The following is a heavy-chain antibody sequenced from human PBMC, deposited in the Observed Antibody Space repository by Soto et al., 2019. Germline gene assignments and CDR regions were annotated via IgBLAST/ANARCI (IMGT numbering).Heavy chain of an antibody. CDR3: TRHLPLYDSSGYYYYFDY. J-gene: IGHJ4*02. Sequence: EVQLVDSGGGLVQPGGSLKLSCAASGFTFSGSSMHWVRQASGKGLEWVGRIRSKANSFATAYGASVKGRFTISRDDSKNMAYLQMNSLKTEDTAVYYCTRHLPLYDSSGYYYYFDYWGQGTLVTVSS. D-gene: IGHD3-22*01. CDR1: GFTFSGSS. V-gene: IGHV3-73*02. CDR2: IRSKANSFAT.